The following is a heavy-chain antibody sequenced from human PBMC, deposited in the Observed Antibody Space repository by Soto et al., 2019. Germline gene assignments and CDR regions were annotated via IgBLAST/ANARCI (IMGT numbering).Heavy chain of an antibody. V-gene: IGHV3-30*19. Sequence: GGSLRLSCAASGFTFSSYDMHWVRQAPGKGLEWVAVISSDEITKYYADSVKGRFTISRDDSKNTLSLQMNSLRAEDTAVYYCARAENIVVVTAIHSAPFDYWGQGTLVTVSS. CDR2: ISSDEITK. CDR1: GFTFSSYD. D-gene: IGHD2-21*02. CDR3: ARAENIVVVTAIHSAPFDY. J-gene: IGHJ4*02.